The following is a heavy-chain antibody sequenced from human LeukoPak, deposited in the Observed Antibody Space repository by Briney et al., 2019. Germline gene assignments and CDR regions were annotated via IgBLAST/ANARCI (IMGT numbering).Heavy chain of an antibody. CDR2: ISYDGSNK. D-gene: IGHD3-22*01. J-gene: IGHJ3*02. CDR1: GFTFSSYA. CDR3: ARVHNTQYYYDTNGALDI. Sequence: GRSLRLSCAASGFTFSSYAMHWVRQAPGKGLEWVAVISYDGSNKYYADSVKGRFTISRDNSKNTLYLQMNSLRAEDTAVYYCARVHNTQYYYDTNGALDIWGQGTMVTVSS. V-gene: IGHV3-30-3*01.